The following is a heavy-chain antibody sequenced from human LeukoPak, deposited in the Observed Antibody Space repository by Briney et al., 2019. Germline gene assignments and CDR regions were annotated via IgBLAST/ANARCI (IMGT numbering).Heavy chain of an antibody. J-gene: IGHJ3*02. CDR1: GFTFRTYG. D-gene: IGHD3-3*01. CDR3: ARIPPRAYYDFWSGPSDI. Sequence: GGSLRLSCAASGFTFRTYGMHWVRQAPGKGLEWVTFIPSDGSKTYYIDSVKGRFTISRDNSKNTLYLQMNSLRAEDTAVYYCARIPPRAYYDFWSGPSDIWGQGTMVTVSS. V-gene: IGHV3-30*02. CDR2: IPSDGSKT.